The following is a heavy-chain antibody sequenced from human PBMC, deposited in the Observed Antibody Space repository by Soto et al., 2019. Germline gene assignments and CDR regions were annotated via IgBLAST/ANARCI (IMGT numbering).Heavy chain of an antibody. D-gene: IGHD1-20*01. Sequence: ESGPTLVNPTETLTLTCTVSGFSLSNARMGVSWIRQPPGKALEWLAHIFSNDEKSYSTSLKSRLTISKDTSKSQVVLTMTNMDPVDTATYYCARMLMSPITGNGYYYYGMDVWGQGTTVTVSS. J-gene: IGHJ6*02. CDR3: ARMLMSPITGNGYYYYGMDV. CDR2: IFSNDEK. CDR1: GFSLSNARMG. V-gene: IGHV2-26*01.